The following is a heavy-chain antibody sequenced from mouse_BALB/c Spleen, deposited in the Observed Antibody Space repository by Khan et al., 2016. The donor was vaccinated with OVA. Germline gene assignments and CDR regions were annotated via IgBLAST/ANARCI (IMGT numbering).Heavy chain of an antibody. D-gene: IGHD1-1*01. V-gene: IGHV1-7*01. CDR3: ARRGLRWDFDY. Sequence: QVQLKESGAELAKPGASVKMSCKASGYTFINYWILWVKQRPGQGLEWIGYINPSTGYTEYNQNFKDKATLTVEKSSSTAYMQLSSLTSEDSAVYYCARRGLRWDFDYWGQGTTLTVSS. J-gene: IGHJ2*01. CDR2: INPSTGYT. CDR1: GYTFINYW.